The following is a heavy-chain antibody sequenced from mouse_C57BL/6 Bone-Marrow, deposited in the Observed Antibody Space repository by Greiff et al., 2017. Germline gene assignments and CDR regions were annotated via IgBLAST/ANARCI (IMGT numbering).Heavy chain of an antibody. J-gene: IGHJ4*01. V-gene: IGHV1-64*01. CDR3: ERGGIYYGNSYAMDY. CDR2: IHPNSGST. Sequence: QVQLQQPGAELVKPGASVKLSCKASGYTFTSYWMHWVKQRPGQGLEWIGMIHPNSGSTNYNEKFKSKATLTVDKSSSTADMQLSSLTSEDSAVYYCERGGIYYGNSYAMDYWGQGTSVTVSS. D-gene: IGHD2-1*01. CDR1: GYTFTSYW.